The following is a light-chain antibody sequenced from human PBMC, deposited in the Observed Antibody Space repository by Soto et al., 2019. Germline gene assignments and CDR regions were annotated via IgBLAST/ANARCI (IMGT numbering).Light chain of an antibody. J-gene: IGLJ2*01. CDR3: SSYKTSSTVVV. V-gene: IGLV2-14*01. CDR2: GVS. Sequence: QSALTQPASVSGSPGQSITISCTGTSSAIGGYNYVSWYQQYPGKAPKLMIFGVSDRPSGVSNRFSGSKSGTTASLTISGLQAEDEADYYCSSYKTSSTVVVFGGGTKLTVL. CDR1: SSAIGGYNY.